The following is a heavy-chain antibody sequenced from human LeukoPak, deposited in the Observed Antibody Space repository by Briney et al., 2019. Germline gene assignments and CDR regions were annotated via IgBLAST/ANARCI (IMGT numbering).Heavy chain of an antibody. D-gene: IGHD3-22*01. CDR3: ARGRYYYDSSGYY. CDR1: GFAFSSHA. CDR2: INHSGST. V-gene: IGHV4-34*01. J-gene: IGHJ4*02. Sequence: PGGSLRLSCAASGFAFSSHAMTWIRQPPGKGLEWIGEINHSGSTNYNPSLKGRVTISVDTSKNQFSLKLSSVTAADTAVYYCARGRYYYDSSGYYWGQGTLVTVSS.